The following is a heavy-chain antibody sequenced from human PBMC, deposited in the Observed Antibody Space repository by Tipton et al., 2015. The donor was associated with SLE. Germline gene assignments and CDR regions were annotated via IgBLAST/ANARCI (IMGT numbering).Heavy chain of an antibody. CDR3: ARHRAGGMRDY. CDR2: INHSGST. V-gene: IGHV4-34*01. D-gene: IGHD6-13*01. CDR1: GGSFSGYY. Sequence: LRLSCAVYGGSFSGYYWSWIRQPPGKGLGWIGEINHSGSTNYNPSLKSRVTISVDTSKNQFSLKLSSVTAADTAVYYCARHRAGGMRDYWGQGTLVTVSS. J-gene: IGHJ4*02.